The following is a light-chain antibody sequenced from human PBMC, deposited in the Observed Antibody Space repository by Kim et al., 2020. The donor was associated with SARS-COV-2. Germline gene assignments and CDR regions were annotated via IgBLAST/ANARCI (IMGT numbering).Light chain of an antibody. CDR3: SSYTSSSTWV. V-gene: IGLV2-14*03. CDR1: RSDVGGYNY. Sequence: QSALTQPASVSGSPGQSITISCTGTRSDVGGYNYVSWYQQHPGKAPKLMIYDVSNRPSGVSNRFSGSKSGNTASLTISGLQAEDEADYYCSSYTSSSTWVFGGGTQLTV. J-gene: IGLJ3*02. CDR2: DVS.